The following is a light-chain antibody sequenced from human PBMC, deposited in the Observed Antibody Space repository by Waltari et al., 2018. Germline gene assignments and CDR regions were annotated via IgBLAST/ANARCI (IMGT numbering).Light chain of an antibody. CDR3: CSYGDTGTVI. CDR1: RSDTGSDNL. CDR2: ETT. V-gene: IGLV2-23*02. Sequence: QSALTQPASVSGPPGQSLTISCSGVRSDTGSDNLVTWYQQHPDRAPKLIVYETTKRPSGVSHRFSGSKSANTASLTISGLQAEDEAEYYCCSYGDTGTVIFGGGTKLTVL. J-gene: IGLJ2*01.